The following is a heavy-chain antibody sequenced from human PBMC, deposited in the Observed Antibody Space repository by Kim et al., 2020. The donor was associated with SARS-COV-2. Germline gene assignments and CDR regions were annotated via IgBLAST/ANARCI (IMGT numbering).Heavy chain of an antibody. V-gene: IGHV4-39*02. CDR2: IDSNRNP. D-gene: IGHD6-19*01. CDR1: GDSISKTSYY. J-gene: IGHJ4*02. CDR3: ARSSGWYGFDS. Sequence: SETLSLTCSVSGDSISKTSYYRGWIRQPPGKGLEWIASIDSNRNPYYNATLKSRVIISVDPSKNHVSLKMVSVTAADTGLYYCARSSGWYGFDSWGQGA.